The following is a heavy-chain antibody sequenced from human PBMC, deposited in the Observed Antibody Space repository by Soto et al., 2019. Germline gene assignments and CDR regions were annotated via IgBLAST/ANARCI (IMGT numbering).Heavy chain of an antibody. CDR1: GGTFSSYA. D-gene: IGHD4-4*01. J-gene: IGHJ6*02. Sequence: QVQLVQSGAEVKQPGSSVTVSCKASGGTFSSYAISWVRQAPGKGLEWMGRIIPCSGTANYAQTFQGRVTIPADESTSTADIELTCLRSEDTAVYYCARVVMTTVTASYYYGMDVWGQGTTVTVS. V-gene: IGHV1-69*18. CDR2: IIPCSGTA. CDR3: ARVVMTTVTASYYYGMDV.